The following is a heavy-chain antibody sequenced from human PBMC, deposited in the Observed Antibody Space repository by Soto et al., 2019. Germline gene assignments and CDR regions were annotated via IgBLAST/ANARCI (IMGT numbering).Heavy chain of an antibody. CDR2: IWYDGSNK. J-gene: IGHJ4*02. Sequence: GGSLRLSCAASGFTFSSYGMHWVRQAPGKGLEWVAVIWYDGSNKYYADSVKGRFTISRDNSKNTLYLQMNSLRAEDTAVYYCARDLHQWLVYSFDYWGQGTLVTVSS. CDR3: ARDLHQWLVYSFDY. V-gene: IGHV3-33*01. D-gene: IGHD6-19*01. CDR1: GFTFSSYG.